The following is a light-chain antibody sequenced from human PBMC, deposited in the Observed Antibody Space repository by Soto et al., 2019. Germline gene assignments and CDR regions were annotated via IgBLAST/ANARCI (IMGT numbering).Light chain of an antibody. V-gene: IGKV3-20*01. CDR3: QHYDNSPVT. CDR2: GAS. Sequence: EIVLTQSPGTLSLFPGEGATLSCRASQSVSSSYLAWYQQKPGQAPRLLIFGASSRATGIPDRFSGSGSGTDFSLTISRLEPEDFAVYYCQHYDNSPVTFGQGTRLEIK. J-gene: IGKJ5*01. CDR1: QSVSSSY.